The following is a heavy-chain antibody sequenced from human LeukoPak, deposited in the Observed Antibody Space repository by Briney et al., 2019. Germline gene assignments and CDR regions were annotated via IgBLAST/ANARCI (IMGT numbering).Heavy chain of an antibody. D-gene: IGHD2-21*02. J-gene: IGHJ3*01. CDR2: INTDGSTT. CDR1: GFTFSSYW. V-gene: IGHV3-74*01. Sequence: GGSLRLSCAASGFTFSSYWMHWVRQAPGKGLVWVSRINTDGSTTSYADSVKGRFTISRDNSKNTLYLQMNSLGGEDTALYYCARDRKMVTDAFDLWGQGTMLTVSS. CDR3: ARDRKMVTDAFDL.